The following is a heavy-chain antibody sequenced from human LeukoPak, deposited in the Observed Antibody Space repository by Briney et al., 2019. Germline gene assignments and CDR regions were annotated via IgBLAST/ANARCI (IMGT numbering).Heavy chain of an antibody. CDR1: GFTFDEYA. CDR3: AKDRLQDIVVVVADH. CDR2: TSWNSGSI. D-gene: IGHD2-15*01. V-gene: IGHV3-9*01. J-gene: IGHJ5*02. Sequence: GGSLRLSCAASGFTFDEYAMHWVRQAPGKGLEWVSGTSWNSGSIGYADSVKGRFTISRDNAKNSLYLQMNSLRVEDTALYYCAKDRLQDIVVVVADHWGQGTLVTVSS.